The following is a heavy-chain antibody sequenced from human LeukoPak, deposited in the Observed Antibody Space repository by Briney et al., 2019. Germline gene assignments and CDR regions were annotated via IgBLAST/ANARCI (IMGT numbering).Heavy chain of an antibody. V-gene: IGHV4-38-2*02. D-gene: IGHD3-10*01. J-gene: IGHJ4*02. CDR1: GYSISSGYY. CDR2: IYHSGSA. Sequence: SETLSLTCTVSGYSISSGYYWGWIRQPPGKGLEWIGSIYHSGSANYNPSLKSRVTISVDTSKNQFSLKLSSVTAADTAVYYCARESRYGSGWGQGTLVTVSS. CDR3: ARESRYGSG.